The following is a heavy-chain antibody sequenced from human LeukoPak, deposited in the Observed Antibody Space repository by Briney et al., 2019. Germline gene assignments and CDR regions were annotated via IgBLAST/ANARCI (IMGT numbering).Heavy chain of an antibody. CDR3: ARGLTETGN. D-gene: IGHD1-1*01. V-gene: IGHV3-23*01. Sequence: PGGSLRLSCAASGFTFSSYAMSWVRQAPGKGLEWVSAISGSGGSTYYADSVKGRFTISRDNAKNSLYLQMNSLRAEDTAVYYCARGLTETGNWGQGTLVTVSS. CDR1: GFTFSSYA. CDR2: ISGSGGST. J-gene: IGHJ4*02.